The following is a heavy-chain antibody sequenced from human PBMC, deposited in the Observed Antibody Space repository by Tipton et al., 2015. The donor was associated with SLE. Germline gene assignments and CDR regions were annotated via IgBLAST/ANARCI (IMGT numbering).Heavy chain of an antibody. CDR1: GYTFTSYH. V-gene: IGHV1-8*01. CDR3: ATVELRSWAFDF. J-gene: IGHJ4*02. CDR2: MNPNSGNT. D-gene: IGHD1-26*01. Sequence: QSGPEVKRPGASVKVSCKASGYTFTSYHITWVRQASGQGLEWMGWMNPNSGNTGYAQKFQGRLIMTRSTSMTTAYMELSSLRSEDAAVYYCATVELRSWAFDFWGQGTLVTVSS.